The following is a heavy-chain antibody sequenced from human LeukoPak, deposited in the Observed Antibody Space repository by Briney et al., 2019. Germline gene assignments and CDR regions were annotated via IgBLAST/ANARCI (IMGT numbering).Heavy chain of an antibody. V-gene: IGHV3-73*01. D-gene: IGHD2-2*01. Sequence: PGGSVTLSCAASRFTYSGSAMHWVRQASAKGLEWVGRIRCKANSYAIAYAASVKGRFTISRDDSKNTAYLQMNSLKTEDTAVYYCTNGYCSSTSCSSGWGLGTLVTVSS. CDR2: IRCKANSYAI. J-gene: IGHJ4*02. CDR3: TNGYCSSTSCSSG. CDR1: RFTYSGSA.